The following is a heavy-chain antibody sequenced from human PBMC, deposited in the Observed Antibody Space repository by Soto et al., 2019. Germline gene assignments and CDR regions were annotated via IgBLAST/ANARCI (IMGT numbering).Heavy chain of an antibody. CDR1: GFTFSSYG. J-gene: IGHJ4*02. Sequence: GGSLRLSCAASGFTFSSYGMHWVRQAPGKGLEWVAVIWYDGSNKYYADSVKGRFTISRDNSKNTLYLQMNSLRAEDTAVYYCASDWRRYCSSTSCYLDYWGQGTLVTVSS. V-gene: IGHV3-33*01. CDR2: IWYDGSNK. D-gene: IGHD2-2*01. CDR3: ASDWRRYCSSTSCYLDY.